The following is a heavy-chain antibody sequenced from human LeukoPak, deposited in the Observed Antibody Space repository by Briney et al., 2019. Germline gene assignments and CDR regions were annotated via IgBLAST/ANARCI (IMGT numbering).Heavy chain of an antibody. CDR1: GFTFSSYE. J-gene: IGHJ4*02. D-gene: IGHD3-10*01. V-gene: IGHV3-48*03. CDR3: ARTRRITMVRGAPH. Sequence: GGSLRLSCAAYGFTFSSYEMNWVRQAPGMGWVGVTYLSSSGSTIDYTYSGKVRFTSSRDNAKNSLYLQMNSLRAEDTAVYYGARTRRITMVRGAPHWGQGTLVTVSS. CDR2: LSSSGSTI.